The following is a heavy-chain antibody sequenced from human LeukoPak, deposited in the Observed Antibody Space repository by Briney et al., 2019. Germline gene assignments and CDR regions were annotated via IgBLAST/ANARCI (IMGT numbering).Heavy chain of an antibody. J-gene: IGHJ4*02. CDR2: INPMSGGT. CDR3: ARAPGLNSY. Sequence: ASVKVSCKASGYSFTGYYTHWVRQAPGQGLEWMGWINPMSGGTNYAQKFQGRVTLTRDTSISTAYMEVSRLRSDDTAVYYCARAPGLNSYWGQGTQVIVSS. CDR1: GYSFTGYY. V-gene: IGHV1-2*02.